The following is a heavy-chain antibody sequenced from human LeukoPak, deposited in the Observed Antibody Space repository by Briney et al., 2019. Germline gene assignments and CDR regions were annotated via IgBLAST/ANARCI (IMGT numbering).Heavy chain of an antibody. J-gene: IGHJ5*02. Sequence: PSETLSLTCAVSGGSFSGYYWTLIRQPTGKGLEWIGEINHSGSTNYNPSLKSRVTISVDTSKNQFSLKLSSVTAADTAVYYCARPYCSSTSCYRWFDPWGQGTLVTVSS. CDR2: INHSGST. CDR3: ARPYCSSTSCYRWFDP. D-gene: IGHD2-2*01. CDR1: GGSFSGYY. V-gene: IGHV4-34*01.